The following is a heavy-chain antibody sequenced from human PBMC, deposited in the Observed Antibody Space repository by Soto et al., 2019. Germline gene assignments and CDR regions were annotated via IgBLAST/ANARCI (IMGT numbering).Heavy chain of an antibody. J-gene: IGHJ6*02. CDR3: ARQYSGSYYGMDV. D-gene: IGHD1-26*01. Sequence: ASVKVSCKASGYTFTGYYMHWVRQAPGQGLEWMGWINPNSGGTNYAQKFQGWVTMTRDTSISTAYMELSRLRSDDTAVYYCARQYSGSYYGMDVWGQGTTVTV. CDR2: INPNSGGT. V-gene: IGHV1-2*04. CDR1: GYTFTGYY.